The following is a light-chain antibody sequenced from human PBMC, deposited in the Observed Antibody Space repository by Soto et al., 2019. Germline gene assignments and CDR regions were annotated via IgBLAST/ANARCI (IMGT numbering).Light chain of an antibody. J-gene: IGLJ2*01. CDR2: DVN. CDR3: ASYTPTTPLV. V-gene: IGLV2-14*01. CDR1: ISDIGGYNF. Sequence: QSVLTQPASVSGSPGQSITISCTGTISDIGGYNFISWYQHHPGKAPKLVIYDVNNRPSGISYRFSGSKSCNTASLTISGLQAEDEADYYCASYTPTTPLVFGGGTQVTVL.